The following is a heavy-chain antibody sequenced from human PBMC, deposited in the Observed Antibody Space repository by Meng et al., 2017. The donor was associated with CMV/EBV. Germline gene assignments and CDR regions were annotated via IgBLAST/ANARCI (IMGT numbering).Heavy chain of an antibody. V-gene: IGHV3-74*01. Sequence: GESLKISCAGLGFTFSRYWMHWVRQAPGKGLVWVSRINSDGSRTRDADSVKGRFTISRDNAKNSLYLQMNSLRAEDTAVYYCARLRGDIVATLAYYFDYWGQGTLVTVSS. CDR2: INSDGSRT. CDR1: GFTFSRYW. CDR3: ARLRGDIVATLAYYFDY. D-gene: IGHD5-12*01. J-gene: IGHJ4*02.